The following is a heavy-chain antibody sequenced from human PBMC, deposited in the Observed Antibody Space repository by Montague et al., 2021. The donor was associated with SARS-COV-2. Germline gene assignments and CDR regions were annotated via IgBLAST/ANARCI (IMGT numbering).Heavy chain of an antibody. D-gene: IGHD4-17*01. CDR2: IWYDGSNK. Sequence: SLRLSCAASGFTFSSYGMHWVRQAPGKGLEWVAVIWYDGSNKYYADSVKGRFTISRDNSKNTLYLQMNSLRAEDTAVCYCAKAYYGDYLIDAFDIWGQGTMVTVSS. CDR1: GFTFSSYG. CDR3: AKAYYGDYLIDAFDI. J-gene: IGHJ3*02. V-gene: IGHV3-33*06.